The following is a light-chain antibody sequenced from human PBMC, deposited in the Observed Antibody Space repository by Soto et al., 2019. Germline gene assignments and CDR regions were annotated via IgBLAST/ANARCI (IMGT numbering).Light chain of an antibody. CDR3: SLYTNSSTYV. Sequence: QSALTQAASVSGSPGQSIAISCTGTSSDVGGYNYVSWYQQHPGKVPKLLINDVSNRPSGVSSRFSGSKSGNTASLTISGLQAEDEADYYCSLYTNSSTYVFGSGTKVTVL. J-gene: IGLJ1*01. CDR2: DVS. CDR1: SSDVGGYNY. V-gene: IGLV2-14*01.